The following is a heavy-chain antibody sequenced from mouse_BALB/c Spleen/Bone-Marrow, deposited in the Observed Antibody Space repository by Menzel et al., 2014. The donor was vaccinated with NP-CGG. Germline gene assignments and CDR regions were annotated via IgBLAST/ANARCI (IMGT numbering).Heavy chain of an antibody. V-gene: IGHV14-3*02. Sequence: VQLQQSGAELVKPGASVKLSCTASGFNIKDTYMHWVKQRPEQGLEWIGRIDPANGNTKYDPKFQGKATITADTSFSTAYLQLSSLTSEDTAVYYCARNGNYGAWFAYWGQGTLVTVSA. CDR1: GFNIKDTY. CDR2: IDPANGNT. D-gene: IGHD2-1*01. CDR3: ARNGNYGAWFAY. J-gene: IGHJ3*01.